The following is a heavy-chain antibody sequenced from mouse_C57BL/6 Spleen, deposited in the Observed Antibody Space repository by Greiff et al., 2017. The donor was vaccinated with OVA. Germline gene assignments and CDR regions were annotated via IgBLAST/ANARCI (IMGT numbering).Heavy chain of an antibody. CDR2: SRNKANDYTT. Sequence: EVKVVESGGGLVQSGRSLRLSCATSGFTFSDFYMEWVRQAPGKGLEWIAASRNKANDYTTEYSASVKGRFIVSRDTSQSILYLQMNALRAEDTAIYYCARSTAFDYWGQGTTLTVSS. D-gene: IGHD1-2*01. CDR3: ARSTAFDY. CDR1: GFTFSDFY. V-gene: IGHV7-1*01. J-gene: IGHJ2*01.